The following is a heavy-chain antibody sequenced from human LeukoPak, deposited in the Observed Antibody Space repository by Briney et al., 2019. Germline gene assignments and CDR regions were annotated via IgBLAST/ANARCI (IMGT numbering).Heavy chain of an antibody. CDR1: GFTFDDYA. CDR2: ISGDGGST. J-gene: IGHJ4*02. D-gene: IGHD4-17*01. V-gene: IGHV3-43*02. CDR3: AKDMRKGDTVTTLDY. Sequence: PGGSLRLSCAASGFTFDDYAMHWVRQAPGKGLEWVSLISGDGGSTYYADSVKGRFTISRDNSKNSLYLQMNSLRTEDTALYYCAKDMRKGDTVTTLDYWGQGTLVTVSS.